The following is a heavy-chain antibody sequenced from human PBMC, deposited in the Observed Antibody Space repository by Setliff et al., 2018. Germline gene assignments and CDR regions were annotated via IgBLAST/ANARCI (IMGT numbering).Heavy chain of an antibody. CDR3: AREKGYYNSGSYKYWFDP. CDR1: GYAFITFG. CDR2: MSPVYGIA. Sequence: SVKVSCKPSGYAFITFGMSWVRQAPGQGLEWMGWMSPVYGIANYARQFQGRVTIITDESTSTAYMEMSSLRSEDTAVYYCAREKGYYNSGSYKYWFDPWGQGTLVTVSS. D-gene: IGHD3-10*01. V-gene: IGHV1-69*05. J-gene: IGHJ5*02.